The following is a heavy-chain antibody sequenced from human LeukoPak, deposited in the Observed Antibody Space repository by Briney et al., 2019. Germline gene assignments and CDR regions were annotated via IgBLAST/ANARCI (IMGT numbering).Heavy chain of an antibody. D-gene: IGHD2-21*01. CDR1: GGSLNSFSHY. Sequence: SETLSLTCSVPGGSLNSFSHYWAWIRQPPGKGLEWLGCIFSSGPTYYSPSLQSRVTFSIDKSNDHFALKLTSLTAADTAVYYCARGLAHGGIANWFDPWGQGTLVTVAS. CDR2: IFSSGPT. J-gene: IGHJ5*02. V-gene: IGHV4-39*02. CDR3: ARGLAHGGIANWFDP.